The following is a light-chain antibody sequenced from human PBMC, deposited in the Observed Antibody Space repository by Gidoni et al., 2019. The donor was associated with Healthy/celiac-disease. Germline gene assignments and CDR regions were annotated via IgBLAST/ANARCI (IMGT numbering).Light chain of an antibody. J-gene: IGKJ2*01. V-gene: IGKV3-11*01. CDR2: DAS. Sequence: EIVLTQSPATLSLSPGERATLSCRASQSVSSYFAWYQQKPGQAPRLLIYDASNRATGIPARFSGSGSGTDFTLTISSLEPEDFAVYYCQQRSNWPGGMYTFGQGTKLEIK. CDR1: QSVSSY. CDR3: QQRSNWPGGMYT.